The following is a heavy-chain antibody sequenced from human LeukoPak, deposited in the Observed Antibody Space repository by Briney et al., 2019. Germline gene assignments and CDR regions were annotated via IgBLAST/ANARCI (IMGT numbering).Heavy chain of an antibody. CDR1: GFTFSNAW. J-gene: IGHJ5*02. V-gene: IGHV3-30-3*01. D-gene: IGHD2-15*01. CDR3: ARGYCSGGSCYGGSLNWFDP. Sequence: LAGGSLRLSCAASGFTFSNAWMSWVRQAPGKGLEWVAVISYDGSNKYYADSVKGRFTISRDNSKNTLYLQMNSLRAEDTAVYYCARGYCSGGSCYGGSLNWFDPWGQGTLVTVSS. CDR2: ISYDGSNK.